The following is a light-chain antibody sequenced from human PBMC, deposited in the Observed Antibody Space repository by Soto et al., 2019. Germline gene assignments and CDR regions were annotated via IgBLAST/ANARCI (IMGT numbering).Light chain of an antibody. CDR2: DDS. CDR3: SSYTRSSTLV. J-gene: IGLJ2*01. CDR1: NIASQS. Sequence: SYELTQPPSVSVAPGQTARIACGGDNIASQSVHWYQQKPGQAPVLVVYDDSARPSGVSNRFSGSKSGNTASLTISGLQAEDEADYYCSSYTRSSTLVFGGGTKLTVL. V-gene: IGLV3-21*02.